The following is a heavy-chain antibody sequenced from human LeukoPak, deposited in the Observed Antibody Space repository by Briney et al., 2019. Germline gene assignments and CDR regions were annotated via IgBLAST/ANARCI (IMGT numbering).Heavy chain of an antibody. J-gene: IGHJ5*02. CDR2: IYYSGST. V-gene: IGHV4-59*08. D-gene: IGHD3-16*01. Sequence: SETLSLTCTVSGGSISSYYRSWIRQPPGKGLEWIGYIYYSGSTNYNPSLKNRVTISVDTSKNQFSLKLSSVTAADTAVYYCARSRFALNWFDPWGQGTLVTVSS. CDR1: GGSISSYY. CDR3: ARSRFALNWFDP.